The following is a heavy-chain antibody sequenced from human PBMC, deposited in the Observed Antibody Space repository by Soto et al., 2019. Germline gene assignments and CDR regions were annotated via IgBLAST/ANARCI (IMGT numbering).Heavy chain of an antibody. J-gene: IGHJ4*02. CDR2: ISSTTSHI. D-gene: IGHD1-26*01. V-gene: IGHV3-21*01. CDR1: GFTFSSYS. Sequence: KPGGSLRLSCAASGFTFSSYSMNWVRQAPGKGLEWVSSISSTTSHIYYTDSVQGRFTISRDNAKNSLYLQMDSLRAEDTAMYYCAGHLASRYSDSWYKGWHIDYWGQGTLVTVSS. CDR3: AGHLASRYSDSWYKGWHIDY.